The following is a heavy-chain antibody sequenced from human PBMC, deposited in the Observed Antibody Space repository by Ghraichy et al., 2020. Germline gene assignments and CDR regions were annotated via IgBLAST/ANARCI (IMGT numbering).Heavy chain of an antibody. V-gene: IGHV4-34*01. D-gene: IGHD2-15*01. J-gene: IGHJ3*01. CDR2: INHSGST. CDR1: GGYFSGHY. Sequence: SETLSLTCAVYGGYFSGHYWSWIRQSPGKGLEWIGEINHSGSTNYTPSLKSRVTISVDTSKNQFSLKLSSMTAADTAVYYCARGAWSPAFDFWGQGTMVTVSS. CDR3: ARGAWSPAFDF.